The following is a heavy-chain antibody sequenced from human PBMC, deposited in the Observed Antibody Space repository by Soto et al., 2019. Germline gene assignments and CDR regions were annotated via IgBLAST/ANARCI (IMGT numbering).Heavy chain of an antibody. J-gene: IGHJ4*02. CDR2: IIPIFGTA. Sequence: KVSCKASGYKFTTYFIHWVRQAPGQGLEWMGGIIPIFGTANYAQKFQGRVTITADESTSTAYMELSSLRSEDTAVYYCARDRGYRKGWPQPYYFDYWGQGTLVTVSS. D-gene: IGHD5-18*01. CDR3: ARDRGYRKGWPQPYYFDY. V-gene: IGHV1-69*01. CDR1: GYKFTTYF.